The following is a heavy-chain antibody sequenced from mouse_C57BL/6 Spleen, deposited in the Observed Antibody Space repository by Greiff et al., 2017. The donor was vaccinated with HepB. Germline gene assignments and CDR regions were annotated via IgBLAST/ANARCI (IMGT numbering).Heavy chain of an antibody. CDR2: INPNNGGT. CDR1: GYTFTDYY. Sequence: EVQLQQSGPELVKPGASVKISCKASGYTFTDYYINWVKQSHGKSLEWIGDINPNNGGTSYNQKFKGKATLTVDKSSSTAYMELRSLTSEDSAVYYCARYGANYAPYAMDYWGQGTSVTVSS. D-gene: IGHD1-1*02. J-gene: IGHJ4*01. V-gene: IGHV1-26*01. CDR3: ARYGANYAPYAMDY.